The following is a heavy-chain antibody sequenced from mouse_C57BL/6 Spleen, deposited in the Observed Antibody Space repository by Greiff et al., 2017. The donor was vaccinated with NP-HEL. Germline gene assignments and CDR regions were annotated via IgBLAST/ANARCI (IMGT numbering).Heavy chain of an antibody. CDR2: INYDGSST. D-gene: IGHD1-1*01. CDR3: ARETVDWYFDV. V-gene: IGHV5-16*01. J-gene: IGHJ1*03. Sequence: EVKLMESEGGLVQPGSSMKLSCTASGFTFSDYYMAWVRQVPEKGLEWVANINYDGSSTYYLDSLKSRFIISRDNAKNILYLQMSSLKSEDTATYYCARETVDWYFDVWGTGTTVTVSS. CDR1: GFTFSDYY.